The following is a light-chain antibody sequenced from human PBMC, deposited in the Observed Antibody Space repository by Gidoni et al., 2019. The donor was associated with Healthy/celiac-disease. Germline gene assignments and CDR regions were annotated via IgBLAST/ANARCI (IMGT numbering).Light chain of an antibody. Sequence: EIVSPQSPATLSLSPGARATLSCRASQSVSSSYLAWYQQKPGQAPRLLLYGASSRATGIPDRFSGSGSGTDFTLTISRLEPEEFALYYCQQYGSSPGTFGQGTKVEIK. V-gene: IGKV3-20*01. CDR1: QSVSSSY. J-gene: IGKJ1*01. CDR3: QQYGSSPGT. CDR2: GAS.